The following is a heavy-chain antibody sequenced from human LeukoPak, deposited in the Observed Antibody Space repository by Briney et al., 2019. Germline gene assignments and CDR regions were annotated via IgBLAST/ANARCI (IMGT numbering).Heavy chain of an antibody. V-gene: IGHV1-18*01. CDR3: ARRGMARDFDY. CDR1: GYTFTSYG. J-gene: IGHJ4*02. Sequence: ASVKVSCKASGYTFTSYGISWVRQAPGQGLEWMGWISAYNGNTNYAQKLQGRGTMTTDTSTGTAYMALRSLRSDDTAVYYCARRGMARDFDYWGQGTLVTVSS. CDR2: ISAYNGNT. D-gene: IGHD6-13*01.